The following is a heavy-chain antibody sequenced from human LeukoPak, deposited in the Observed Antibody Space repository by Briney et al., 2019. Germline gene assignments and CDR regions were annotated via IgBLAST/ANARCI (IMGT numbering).Heavy chain of an antibody. Sequence: GRSLRLSCAASGFTFSSYAMHWVRQAPGKGLEWVAVISYDGSNKYYADSVKGRFTISRDNSKNTLYLQMNSLRAEDTAVYYCARPYGDRSNYFDYWGQGALVTVSS. V-gene: IGHV3-30-3*01. CDR2: ISYDGSNK. J-gene: IGHJ4*02. CDR1: GFTFSSYA. CDR3: ARPYGDRSNYFDY. D-gene: IGHD4-17*01.